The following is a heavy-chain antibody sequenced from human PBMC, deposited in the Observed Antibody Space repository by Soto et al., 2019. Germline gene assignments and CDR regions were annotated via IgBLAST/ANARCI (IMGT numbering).Heavy chain of an antibody. CDR1: GFSFKSYA. CDR3: AKDPNGDYVGGFDS. CDR2: LSVAEGRP. J-gene: IGHJ3*01. D-gene: IGHD2-21*02. V-gene: IGHV3-23*01. Sequence: EVQLLESGGGLVQPGGSLRLSCITSGFSFKSYAMTWVRQAPGKGLEWVSSLSVAEGRPYYAASVHGRFTISRDTSKNILYLEMNSVRVEDTAVYYCAKDPNGDYVGGFDSWGQGTMVTV.